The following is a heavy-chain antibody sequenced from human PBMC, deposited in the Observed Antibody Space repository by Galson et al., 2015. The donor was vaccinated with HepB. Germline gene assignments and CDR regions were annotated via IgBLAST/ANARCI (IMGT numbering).Heavy chain of an antibody. CDR3: ARGGDHTERFDY. Sequence: SLRLSCAASGFTFSSYAMHWVRQAPGKGLEWVAVISYDGSNKYYADSVKDRFTISRDNSKNTLYLQMNSLRAEDTAVYYCARGGDHTERFDYWGQGTLVTVSS. J-gene: IGHJ4*02. D-gene: IGHD3-16*01. V-gene: IGHV3-30*04. CDR1: GFTFSSYA. CDR2: ISYDGSNK.